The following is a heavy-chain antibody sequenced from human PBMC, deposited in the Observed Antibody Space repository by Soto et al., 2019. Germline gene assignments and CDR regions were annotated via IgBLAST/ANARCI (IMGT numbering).Heavy chain of an antibody. Sequence: PSETLSLTCTVSGGSISSYYWSWIRQPPGKGLEWIGYIYYSGSTNYNPSLKSRVTISVDTSKNQFSLKLSSVTAADTAVYYCARGRYDSSGSFDYWGQGTLVTVSS. D-gene: IGHD3-22*01. V-gene: IGHV4-59*01. CDR3: ARGRYDSSGSFDY. J-gene: IGHJ4*02. CDR1: GGSISSYY. CDR2: IYYSGST.